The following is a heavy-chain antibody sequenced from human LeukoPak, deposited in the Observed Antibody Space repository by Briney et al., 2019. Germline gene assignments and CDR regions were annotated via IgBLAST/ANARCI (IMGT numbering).Heavy chain of an antibody. Sequence: GASVKVSCKASGYTFTSYGISWARQAPGQGLEWMGWMSAYNGNTNYAQKLQGRVTMTTDTSTSTAYMELRSLRSDDTAVYYCARDVVVVPAAYYYGMDVWGQGTTVTVSS. D-gene: IGHD2-2*01. CDR1: GYTFTSYG. CDR3: ARDVVVVPAAYYYGMDV. V-gene: IGHV1-18*01. J-gene: IGHJ6*02. CDR2: MSAYNGNT.